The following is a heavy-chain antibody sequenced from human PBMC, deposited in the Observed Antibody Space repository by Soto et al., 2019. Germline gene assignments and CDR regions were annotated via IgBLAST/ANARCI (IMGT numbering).Heavy chain of an antibody. J-gene: IGHJ6*02. V-gene: IGHV1-8*01. Sequence: QVQLVQSGAEVKKPGASVKVSCKASGYTFTSYDINWVRQATGQGLEWMGWMNPNSGNTGYAQKFQGRVTMTRNTSISTAYMELSSLRSEDTAVYYCARGHSSGWYDYYYYYGMDVWGQGTTVTVSS. CDR3: ARGHSSGWYDYYYYYGMDV. CDR1: GYTFTSYD. CDR2: MNPNSGNT. D-gene: IGHD6-19*01.